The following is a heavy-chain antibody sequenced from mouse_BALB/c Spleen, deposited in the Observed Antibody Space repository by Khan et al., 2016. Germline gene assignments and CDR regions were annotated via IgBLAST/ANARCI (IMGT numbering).Heavy chain of an antibody. CDR2: IRLKSNNYAT. Sequence: EVQLQESGGGLVQPGGSMKLSCVATGFTFSNYWMNWVRQSPEKGLEWVAEIRLKSNNYATHYAESVKGRFTISRDDSKSSVYLQMNNLRADVTGIYYCTTGFAYGGQGTLVTVSA. J-gene: IGHJ3*01. CDR1: GFTFSNYW. V-gene: IGHV6-6*02. CDR3: TTGFAY.